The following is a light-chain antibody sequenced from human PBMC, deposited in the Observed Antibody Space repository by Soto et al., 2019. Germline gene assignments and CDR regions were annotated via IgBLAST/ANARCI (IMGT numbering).Light chain of an antibody. CDR3: QQYGSSPR. V-gene: IGKV3-20*01. CDR1: QSVSSSY. Sequence: EIVLTQSPGTLSLSPGERATLSCRASQSVSSSYLAWYQQKPGQAPKLLIYGASSRATGIPDRFSGSGSGTDFTLTISRLEPEDFXVYYCQQYGSSPRFGGGTKVDIK. J-gene: IGKJ4*01. CDR2: GAS.